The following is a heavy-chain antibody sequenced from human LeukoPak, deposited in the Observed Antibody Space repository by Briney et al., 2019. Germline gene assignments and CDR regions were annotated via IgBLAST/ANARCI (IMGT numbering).Heavy chain of an antibody. J-gene: IGHJ4*02. CDR2: ISWNSGSI. CDR1: GFTFDDYA. CDR3: AKGAYYYDSSGYLPLHFDY. D-gene: IGHD3-22*01. V-gene: IGHV3-9*01. Sequence: GGSLRLSCAASGFTFDDYAMHWVRQAPGKGLEWVSGISWNSGSIGYADSVKGRFTISRDNAKNSLYLQMNSLRAEDTALYYCAKGAYYYDSSGYLPLHFDYWGQGTLVTVSS.